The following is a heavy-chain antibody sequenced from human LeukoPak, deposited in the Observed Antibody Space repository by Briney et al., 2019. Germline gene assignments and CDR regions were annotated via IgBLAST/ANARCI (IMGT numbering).Heavy chain of an antibody. CDR3: ARTYYDYVWGSNLFDY. J-gene: IGHJ4*02. D-gene: IGHD3-16*02. CDR1: GGSISSGGYY. Sequence: PSETLSLTCTVSGGSISSGGYYWSWIRQHPGKGLEWIGYIYYSGSTYYNPSLKSRVTISVDTSKNQFSLKLSSVTAADTAVYYCARTYYDYVWGSNLFDYWGQGTLVTVSS. V-gene: IGHV4-31*03. CDR2: IYYSGST.